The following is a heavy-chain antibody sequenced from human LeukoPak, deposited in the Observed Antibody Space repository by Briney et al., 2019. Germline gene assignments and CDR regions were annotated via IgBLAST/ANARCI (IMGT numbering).Heavy chain of an antibody. CDR1: GFTFDDYG. D-gene: IGHD2-15*01. CDR3: ARAHNYCSGGSCYGSDY. Sequence: GGSLRLSCAASGFTFDDYGMSWVRQAPGKGLEWVSSISSSSSYIYYADSVKGRFTISRDNAKNSLYLQMNSLRAEDTAVYYCARAHNYCSGGSCYGSDYWGQGTLVTVSS. J-gene: IGHJ4*02. CDR2: ISSSSSYI. V-gene: IGHV3-21*01.